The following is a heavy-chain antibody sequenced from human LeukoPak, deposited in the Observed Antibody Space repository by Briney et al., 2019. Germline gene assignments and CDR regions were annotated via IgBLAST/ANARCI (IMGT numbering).Heavy chain of an antibody. V-gene: IGHV3-30*04. D-gene: IGHD3-10*01. CDR2: ISYDGSDK. J-gene: IGHJ4*02. CDR1: GFTFNGYA. Sequence: PGGSLRLSGAASGFTFNGYAMHWVRQAPGKGLEWVALISYDGSDKYYADSVKGRFTVSRDNSKNTLYLQMSSLRAEDTAVYYCAREQYYYGSGSYYALDYWGQGTLVTVSS. CDR3: AREQYYYGSGSYYALDY.